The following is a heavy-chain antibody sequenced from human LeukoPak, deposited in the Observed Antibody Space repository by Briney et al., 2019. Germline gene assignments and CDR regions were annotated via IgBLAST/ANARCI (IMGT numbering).Heavy chain of an antibody. D-gene: IGHD4-17*01. V-gene: IGHV3-66*04. CDR3: ASHELNDYGSIDY. CDR2: ISSAGTT. J-gene: IGHJ4*02. Sequence: GGSLRLSCAASGFTVSSSYMSWVRQAPGKGLEWVSIISSAGTTYYADSVKGRFTISRDNSKNTVYLQVNSLRDEDTAVYYCASHELNDYGSIDYWGQGTLVTVSS. CDR1: GFTVSSSY.